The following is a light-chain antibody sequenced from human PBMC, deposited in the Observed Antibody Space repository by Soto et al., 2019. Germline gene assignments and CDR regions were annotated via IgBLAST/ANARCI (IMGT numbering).Light chain of an antibody. CDR3: QQYGSSSIT. V-gene: IGKV3-20*01. J-gene: IGKJ5*01. Sequence: EIVLTQSPGTLSLSPGERETLSCRASQSVSSSYLAWYQQKPGQAPRLLIYGASSRATGIPDRFSGSGSGTDFTLTISRLEPEDFAVYYCQQYGSSSITFGQGTRLEIK. CDR1: QSVSSSY. CDR2: GAS.